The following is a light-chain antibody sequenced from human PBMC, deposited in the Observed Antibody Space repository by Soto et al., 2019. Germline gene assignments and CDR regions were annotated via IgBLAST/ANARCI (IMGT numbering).Light chain of an antibody. CDR3: SSYTSTSTRV. CDR1: SSDVGGYNY. J-gene: IGLJ1*01. CDR2: EVS. Sequence: QSVLTQPASVSGSPGQSIAISCTGTSSDVGGYNYVSWYQHPPGKAPKLMISEVSNRPSGVSNRLSGSKSGNTASLTISGLQAEDEADYYCSSYTSTSTRVFGTGTKVTVL. V-gene: IGLV2-14*01.